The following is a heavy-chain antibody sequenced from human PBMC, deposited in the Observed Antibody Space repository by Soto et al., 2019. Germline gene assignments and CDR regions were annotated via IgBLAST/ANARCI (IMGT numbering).Heavy chain of an antibody. V-gene: IGHV3-23*01. J-gene: IGHJ4*02. Sequence: GGSRSLSCAAAGFTFSSDAMSWVRQAPGKGLEWVSAISGSGGSTYYADSVKGRFTISRDNSKNTLYLQMNSLRAEDTAVYYCAKDPAPYYYDSSGYYDYWGQGTLVTVSS. CDR1: GFTFSSDA. CDR2: ISGSGGST. D-gene: IGHD3-22*01. CDR3: AKDPAPYYYDSSGYYDY.